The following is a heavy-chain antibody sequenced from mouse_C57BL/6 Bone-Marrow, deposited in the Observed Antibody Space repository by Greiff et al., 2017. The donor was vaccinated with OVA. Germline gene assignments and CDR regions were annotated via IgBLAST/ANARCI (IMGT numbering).Heavy chain of an antibody. V-gene: IGHV1-42*01. CDR1: GYSFTGYY. J-gene: IGHJ3*01. Sequence: VQLQQSGPELVKPGASVKISCKASGYSFTGYYMNWVKQSPEKSLEWIGEINPSTGGTTYNQKFKAKATLTVDKSSSTAYMQLKSLTSEDSAVYYCARRIYYGNYGWFAYWGQGTLVTVSA. CDR3: ARRIYYGNYGWFAY. CDR2: INPSTGGT. D-gene: IGHD2-1*01.